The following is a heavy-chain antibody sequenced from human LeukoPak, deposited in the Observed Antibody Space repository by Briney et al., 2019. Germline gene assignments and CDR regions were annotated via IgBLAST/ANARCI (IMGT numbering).Heavy chain of an antibody. CDR1: GYTFTGYY. CDR2: INPNSGGT. Sequence: ASVKVSCKASGYTFTGYYMHWVRQAPGQGLEWMGWINPNSGGTNYAQKFQGRVTMTRDTSISTAYMELSRLRSDDTAAYYCARGGAARRGYYFDYWGQGTLVTVSS. CDR3: ARGGAARRGYYFDY. J-gene: IGHJ4*02. D-gene: IGHD6-25*01. V-gene: IGHV1-2*02.